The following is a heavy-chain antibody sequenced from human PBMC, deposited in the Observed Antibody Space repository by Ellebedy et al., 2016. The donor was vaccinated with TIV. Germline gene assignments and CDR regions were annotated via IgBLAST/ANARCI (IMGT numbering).Heavy chain of an antibody. Sequence: AASVKVSCKASGYTFTGYYMHWVRQAPGQGLEWMGWINPNSGDTNYAQKFHGRVTLTRDTSITTAYMELSSLRSDDTAVYYCTRVINSWFYFWGQGTLVTVSS. CDR3: TRVINSWFYF. J-gene: IGHJ5*01. CDR1: GYTFTGYY. D-gene: IGHD2/OR15-2a*01. CDR2: INPNSGDT. V-gene: IGHV1-2*02.